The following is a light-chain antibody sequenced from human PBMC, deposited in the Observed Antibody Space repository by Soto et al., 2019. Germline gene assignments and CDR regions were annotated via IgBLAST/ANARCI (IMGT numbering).Light chain of an antibody. V-gene: IGLV2-14*01. CDR3: SSFTTSLTVS. Sequence: QSALTQPASVSASPGQSITISCAGTSNDIGAYQYVSWYQHRPGKAPRLIIYDVTDRPSGVSSRFSGSKSDNSASLTISGLQTDDEADYYCSSFTTSLTVSFGGGTKVTVL. CDR1: SNDIGAYQY. CDR2: DVT. J-gene: IGLJ2*01.